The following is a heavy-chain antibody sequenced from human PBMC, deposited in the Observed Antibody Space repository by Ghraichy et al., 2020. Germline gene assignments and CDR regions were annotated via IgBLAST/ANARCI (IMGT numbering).Heavy chain of an antibody. CDR1: GFTVSSNY. V-gene: IGHV3-53*01. CDR2: IYSGGST. D-gene: IGHD6-13*01. CDR3: ARDAGAAAAGTGDYFDY. Sequence: GGSLRLSCAASGFTVSSNYMSWVRQAPGKGLQWVSVIYSGGSTYYADSVKGRFTISRDNSKNTLYLQMNSLRAEDTAVYYCARDAGAAAAGTGDYFDYWGQGTLVTVSS. J-gene: IGHJ4*02.